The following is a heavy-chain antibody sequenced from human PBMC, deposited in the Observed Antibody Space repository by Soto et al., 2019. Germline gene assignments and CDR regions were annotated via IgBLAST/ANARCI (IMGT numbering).Heavy chain of an antibody. J-gene: IGHJ4*02. D-gene: IGHD3-16*01. V-gene: IGHV3-66*01. CDR1: GFTVSTKY. Sequence: EVQLVESGGGLVQPGGSLRLSCAASGFTVSTKYMSWVRQAPGKGLEWVSVLYSGGSTFYADSVRGRFTISRDNSQNTVNLQMNSLRAGDTAVYYCARDPWAADYWGQGTLVTVSS. CDR2: LYSGGST. CDR3: ARDPWAADY.